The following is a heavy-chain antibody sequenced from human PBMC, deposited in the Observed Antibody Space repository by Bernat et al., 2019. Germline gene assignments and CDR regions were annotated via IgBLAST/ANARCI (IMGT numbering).Heavy chain of an antibody. D-gene: IGHD5-12*01. CDR3: ARGGYSGYDYSNYAFDI. Sequence: QVQLQQSGPGLVKPSQTLSLTCAISGDSVSSNSAAWNWIRQSPSRGLEWLGRTYYRSKSYNDYVVSVKSRITINPDTSKNQFSLQLNSVTPEDTAVYYCARGGYSGYDYSNYAFDIWGQGTMVTVSS. CDR1: GDSVSSNSAA. V-gene: IGHV6-1*01. CDR2: TYYRSKSYN. J-gene: IGHJ3*02.